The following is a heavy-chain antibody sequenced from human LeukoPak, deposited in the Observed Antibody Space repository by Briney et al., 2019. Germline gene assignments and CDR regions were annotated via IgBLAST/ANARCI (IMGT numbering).Heavy chain of an antibody. D-gene: IGHD3-10*01. Sequence: GGSLRLSCAASGFTFSSSCMNWVRQAPGKGLEWVSTISRDSSDIYYADSVKGRFTISRDNAKNSLYLQMNSLRAEDTAVYYCASPYDQLWFGECHYWGQGTLVTVSS. V-gene: IGHV3-21*01. CDR3: ASPYDQLWFGECHY. J-gene: IGHJ4*02. CDR2: ISRDSSDI. CDR1: GFTFSSSC.